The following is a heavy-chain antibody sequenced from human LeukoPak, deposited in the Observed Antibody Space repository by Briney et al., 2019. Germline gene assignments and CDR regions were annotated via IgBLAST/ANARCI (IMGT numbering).Heavy chain of an antibody. CDR2: IIHSGST. V-gene: IGHV4-34*12. Sequence: SETLSLTCAVYGGSFSGYYWSWIRQPPGKGLEWIGEIIHSGSTNYNPSLKSRVTISVDTSKNQFSLKLSSVTAADTAVYYCARVAWGVMVRGVSGMDVWGQGTTVTVSS. J-gene: IGHJ6*02. CDR1: GGSFSGYY. D-gene: IGHD3-10*01. CDR3: ARVAWGVMVRGVSGMDV.